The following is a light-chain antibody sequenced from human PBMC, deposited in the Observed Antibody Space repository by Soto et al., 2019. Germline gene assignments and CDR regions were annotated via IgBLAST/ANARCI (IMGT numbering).Light chain of an antibody. CDR1: QTVNSIY. J-gene: IGKJ1*01. V-gene: IGKV3-20*01. Sequence: EIVLTQSPGTLSLSPGERATLSCRASQTVNSIYLAWYQQKPGQAPRLLIYGTSNRATGIPDRFSGSGSGTDFTLTISRREPEVFAVYYCKQYDTSPRTFGQGTKVKIK. CDR3: KQYDTSPRT. CDR2: GTS.